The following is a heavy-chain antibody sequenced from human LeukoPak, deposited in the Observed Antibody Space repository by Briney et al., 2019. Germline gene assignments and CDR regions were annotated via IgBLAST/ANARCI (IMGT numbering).Heavy chain of an antibody. CDR2: INPNSDGT. V-gene: IGHV1-2*02. CDR3: ARDSTLFSGSSIPRAPGHYYYYYMDV. D-gene: IGHD2-2*01. J-gene: IGHJ6*03. Sequence: ASVKVSCKASGFSFTAYYMHWVRQAPGQGLEWMGWINPNSDGTNYAQKFQGRVTMTRDTSISTVYMELSRLRSDDTAVYYCARDSTLFSGSSIPRAPGHYYYYYMDVWGKGTTVTVSS. CDR1: GFSFTAYY.